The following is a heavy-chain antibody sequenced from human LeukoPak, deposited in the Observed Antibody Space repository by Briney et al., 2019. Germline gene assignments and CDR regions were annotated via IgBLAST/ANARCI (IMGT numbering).Heavy chain of an antibody. CDR2: VIPIFGTA. V-gene: IGHV1-69*13. J-gene: IGHJ4*02. CDR3: ARDSSGWYYTLGELDY. CDR1: GYTFTGDY. Sequence: ASVKVSCKASGYTFTGDYIYWVRQAPGQGLEWMGGVIPIFGTANYAQKFQGRVTITADESTSTAYMELSSLRSEDTAVYYCARDSSGWYYTLGELDYWGQGTLVTVSS. D-gene: IGHD6-19*01.